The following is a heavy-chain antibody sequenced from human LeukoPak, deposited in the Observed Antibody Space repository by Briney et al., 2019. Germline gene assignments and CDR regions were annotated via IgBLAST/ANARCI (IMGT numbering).Heavy chain of an antibody. Sequence: GGSLRLSCAASGFTFSSYGMHWVRQAPGKGLEWVAVISYDGSNKYYADSVKGRFTISRDNSKNTLYLQMNSLRAEGTAVYYCAKVGANYYYYYGMDVWGKGTTVTVSS. V-gene: IGHV3-30*18. CDR2: ISYDGSNK. D-gene: IGHD1-26*01. CDR1: GFTFSSYG. J-gene: IGHJ6*04. CDR3: AKVGANYYYYYGMDV.